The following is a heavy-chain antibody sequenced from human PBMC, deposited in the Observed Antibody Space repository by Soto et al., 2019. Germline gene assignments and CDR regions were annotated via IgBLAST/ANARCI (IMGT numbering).Heavy chain of an antibody. CDR1: GGSFSGYY. V-gene: IGHV4-34*01. J-gene: IGHJ4*02. D-gene: IGHD5-12*01. CDR2: INHSGST. Sequence: SETLSLTCAFYGGSFSGYYWSWIRQPPGKGLEWIGEINHSGSTNYNPSLKSRVTISVDTSKNQFSLKLSSVTAADTAVYYCARRYSGYDLDYWGQGTLVTVSS. CDR3: ARRYSGYDLDY.